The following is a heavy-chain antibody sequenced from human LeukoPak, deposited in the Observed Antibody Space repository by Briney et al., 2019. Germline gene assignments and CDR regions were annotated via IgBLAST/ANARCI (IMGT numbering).Heavy chain of an antibody. CDR2: IYYSGST. CDR1: GGSISSSSYY. J-gene: IGHJ5*02. D-gene: IGHD6-13*01. V-gene: IGHV4-39*07. Sequence: SETLSLTCTVSGGSISSSSYYWGWIRQPPGKGLEWIWSIYYSGSTYYNPSLKSRVTISVDTSKNQFSLKLSSVTAADTAVYYCATYSSSWYRGRVLNWFDPWGQGTLVTVSS. CDR3: ATYSSSWYRGRVLNWFDP.